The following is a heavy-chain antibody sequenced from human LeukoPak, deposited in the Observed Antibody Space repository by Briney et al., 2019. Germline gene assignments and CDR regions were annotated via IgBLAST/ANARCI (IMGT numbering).Heavy chain of an antibody. V-gene: IGHV4-59*11. CDR1: GGSISSHY. D-gene: IGHD6-13*01. CDR3: ARDYGAAAGTYYYYGMDV. CDR2: IYYSGST. J-gene: IGHJ6*02. Sequence: SETLSLTCTVSGGSISSHYWSWIRQPPGKGLEWIGYIYYSGSTNYNPSLKSRVTISVDTSKNQFSLKLSSVTAADTAVYYCARDYGAAAGTYYYYGMDVWGQGTTVTVSS.